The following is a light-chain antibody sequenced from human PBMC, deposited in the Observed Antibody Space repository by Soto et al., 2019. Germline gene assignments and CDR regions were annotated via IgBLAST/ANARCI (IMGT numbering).Light chain of an antibody. CDR1: QSVSSN. Sequence: EVVMTQSPATLSVSPGERATLSCRASQSVSSNLAWYQQKPGQAPRLLIYGASTRATGITARFSGSGSGTEFTLTISSLQSEDFAIYYCQQYNNWPPITFGQGTKLEIK. CDR3: QQYNNWPPIT. V-gene: IGKV3-15*01. J-gene: IGKJ2*01. CDR2: GAS.